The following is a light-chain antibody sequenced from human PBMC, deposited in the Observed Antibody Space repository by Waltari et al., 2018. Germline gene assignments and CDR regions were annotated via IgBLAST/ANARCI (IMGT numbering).Light chain of an antibody. V-gene: IGLV3-9*01. CDR2: RDD. CDR3: HVWVSSTAFV. J-gene: IGLJ1*01. CDR1: NIGGKN. Sequence: SYELTQSLSVSVALGQTAKIACGGDNIGGKNVHWYQQKPGQAPVLVIHRDDKRPSGTPERFSVSNSGNTAILTISRAQADDEADYYCHVWVSSTAFVFGAGTKVTVL.